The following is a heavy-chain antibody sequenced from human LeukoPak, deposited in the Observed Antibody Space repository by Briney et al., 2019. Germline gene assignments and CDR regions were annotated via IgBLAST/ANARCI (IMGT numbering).Heavy chain of an antibody. Sequence: PGGSLRLSCAASGFTFSSYAMSWVRQAPGKGLEWVSAISGSGGSTYYADSVKGRFTISRDNSKNTLYLQMNSLRAEDTAVYYCAKGNVYDSSGYYDYWGQGTLLSVSA. CDR2: ISGSGGST. V-gene: IGHV3-23*01. J-gene: IGHJ4*02. CDR3: AKGNVYDSSGYYDY. D-gene: IGHD3-22*01. CDR1: GFTFSSYA.